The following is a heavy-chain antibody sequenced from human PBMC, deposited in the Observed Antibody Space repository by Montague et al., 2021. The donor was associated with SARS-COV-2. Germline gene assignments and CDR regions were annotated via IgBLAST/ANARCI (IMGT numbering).Heavy chain of an antibody. CDR3: ASGYSGSYYYFDY. J-gene: IGHJ4*02. CDR2: ISYDGSNK. CDR1: GFTFSSYA. D-gene: IGHD1-26*01. V-gene: IGHV3-30-3*01. Sequence: SLRLSCAASGFTFSSYAMHWVCQAPGKGLEWVAVISYDGSNKYYADSVKGRFTISRDNSKNTLYLQMNSLRAEDTAVYYCASGYSGSYYYFDYWGQGTLVTVSS.